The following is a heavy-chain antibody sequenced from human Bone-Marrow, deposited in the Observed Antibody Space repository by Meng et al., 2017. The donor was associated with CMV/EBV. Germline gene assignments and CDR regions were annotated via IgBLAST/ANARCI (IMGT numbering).Heavy chain of an antibody. CDR1: GSSISSGDFY. V-gene: IGHV4-30-4*01. Sequence: SEPLSLTCTVSGSSISSGDFYWSWIRQSPGKGLEWIGYIYYSGTTYYNPSLKGRVSILVDTSKNRFSLHLSSVTAADTAVYYCARVTDMGYFPYWGQGTVVTVSS. D-gene: IGHD3-22*01. CDR3: ARVTDMGYFPY. J-gene: IGHJ4*02. CDR2: IYYSGTT.